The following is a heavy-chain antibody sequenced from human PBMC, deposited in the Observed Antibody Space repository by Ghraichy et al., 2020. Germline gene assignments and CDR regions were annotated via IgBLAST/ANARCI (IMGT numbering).Heavy chain of an antibody. Sequence: GGSLRLSCEASGFTFSNSWMTWVRQAPGKGLEWVGNINQDGSAKYYMDSVRGRFTISRDNVKNSLYLQMNSLRAEDTAVYFCARDLFYFESSGYYASDYWGQVTLVTVSS. J-gene: IGHJ4*02. CDR1: GFTFSNSW. V-gene: IGHV3-7*01. CDR3: ARDLFYFESSGYYASDY. D-gene: IGHD3-22*01. CDR2: INQDGSAK.